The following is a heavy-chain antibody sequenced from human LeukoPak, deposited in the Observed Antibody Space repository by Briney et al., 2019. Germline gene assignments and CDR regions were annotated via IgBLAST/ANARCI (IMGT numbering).Heavy chain of an antibody. D-gene: IGHD6-19*01. Sequence: SSETLSLTCAVSGASFSSYYWSWIRQPAGKGLEWIGRINISGSTNYNPALQSRVSMTVDTSTNQFSLKLSSVTAADTAVYYCARSWQWLPRDYWGQRTLVTVSS. V-gene: IGHV4-4*07. CDR2: INISGST. CDR1: GASFSSYY. CDR3: ARSWQWLPRDY. J-gene: IGHJ4*02.